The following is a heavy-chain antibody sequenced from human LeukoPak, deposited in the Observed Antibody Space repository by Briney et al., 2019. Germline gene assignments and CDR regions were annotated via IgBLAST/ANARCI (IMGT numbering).Heavy chain of an antibody. J-gene: IGHJ4*02. CDR2: IYYSGST. CDR1: GGSISSSSYY. V-gene: IGHV4-39*01. Sequence: SETLSLTCTVSGGSISSSSYYWGWIRQPPGKGLEWIGSIYYSGSTQYNPSLKSRVTISVDTSKNQFSLKLSSVTAADTAVYYCARHRVAVAGESYFDYWGQGTLVTVSS. D-gene: IGHD6-19*01. CDR3: ARHRVAVAGESYFDY.